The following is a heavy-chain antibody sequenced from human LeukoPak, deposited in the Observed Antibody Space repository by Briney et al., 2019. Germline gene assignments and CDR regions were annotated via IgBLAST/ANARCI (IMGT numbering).Heavy chain of an antibody. CDR2: IYHSGST. Sequence: PSQTLSLTCAVSGGYISSGGYSWSWIRQPPGKGLEWIGYIYHSGSTYYNPSLKSRVTMSVDTSKNQFSLKLSSVTAADTAVYYCARGGNPPYYFDYWGQGTLVTVSS. CDR3: ARGGNPPYYFDY. CDR1: GGYISSGGYS. V-gene: IGHV4-30-2*01. D-gene: IGHD4-23*01. J-gene: IGHJ4*02.